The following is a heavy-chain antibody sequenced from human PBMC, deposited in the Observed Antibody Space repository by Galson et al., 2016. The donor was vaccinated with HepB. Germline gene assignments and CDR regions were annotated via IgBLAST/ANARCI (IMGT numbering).Heavy chain of an antibody. CDR2: IHRDGHT. V-gene: IGHV3-53*01. D-gene: IGHD2-15*01. CDR3: ARGLHCTGGRCYFGPWFDA. CDR1: GFNVSDNY. J-gene: IGHJ5*02. Sequence: SLRLSCAASGFNVSDNYMTWLRQAPGKGLEWVSVIHRDGHTYLAASVRGRFSISRDNLKNTVYLQMNRLSAEDTAVYYCARGLHCTGGRCYFGPWFDAWGQGSLVTVSS.